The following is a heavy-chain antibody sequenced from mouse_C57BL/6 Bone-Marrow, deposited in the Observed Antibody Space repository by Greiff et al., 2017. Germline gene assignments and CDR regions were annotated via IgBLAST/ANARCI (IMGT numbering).Heavy chain of an antibody. D-gene: IGHD1-1*01. CDR3: AAYYSGSSFYYFDY. V-gene: IGHV1-64*01. J-gene: IGHJ2*01. CDR1: GYTFTSYW. CDR2: IHPNSGST. Sequence: QVQLQQPGAELVKPGASVKLSCKASGYTFTSYWMHWVKQRPGQGLEWIGMIHPNSGSTNYNEKFKSKATLTVDKSSITAYMQLSSLTSEYSAVYYCAAYYSGSSFYYFDYWGQGTTLTVSS.